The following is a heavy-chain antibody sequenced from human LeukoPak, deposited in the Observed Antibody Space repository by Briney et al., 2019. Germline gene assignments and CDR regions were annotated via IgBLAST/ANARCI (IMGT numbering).Heavy chain of an antibody. CDR2: ISGCGGRT. CDR3: ASTLTYYDFWSGYPVDY. D-gene: IGHD3-3*01. CDR1: GFTFSSFA. Sequence: GGSLRLSCAASGFTFSSFAMSSVREAPGKGLWWVSAISGCGGRTYHHNSVKGRFTIARDNSKNTLYLQMNSLRAADTAVYYCASTLTYYDFWSGYPVDYWGQGTLVTVSS. V-gene: IGHV3-23*02. J-gene: IGHJ4*02.